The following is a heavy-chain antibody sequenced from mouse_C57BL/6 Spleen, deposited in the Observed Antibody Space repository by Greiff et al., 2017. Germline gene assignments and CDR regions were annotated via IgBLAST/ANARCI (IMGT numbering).Heavy chain of an antibody. J-gene: IGHJ3*01. CDR1: GFTFSSYA. CDR2: ISSGGDYI. Sequence: EVKVEESGEGLVKPGGSLKLSCAASGFTFSSYAMSWVRQTPEKRLEWVAYISSGGDYIYYADTVKGRFTISRDNARNTLYLQMSSLKSEDTAMYYCTRDRVGRFAYWGQGTLVTVSA. V-gene: IGHV5-9-1*02. CDR3: TRDRVGRFAY. D-gene: IGHD4-1*01.